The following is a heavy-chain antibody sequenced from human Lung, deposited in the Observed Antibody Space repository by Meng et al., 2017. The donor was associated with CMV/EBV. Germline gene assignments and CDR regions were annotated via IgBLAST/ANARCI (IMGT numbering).Heavy chain of an antibody. CDR3: ARVEGVAARPSD. Sequence: ASXXVSXKASGYSFADYYIHWVRQAPGQGLEWMARISPRSGGTKFAQKFQGRVTMTTDMSTSAAYLELNSLRSDDTAIYYCARVEGVAARPSDWGQGTLVTVSS. D-gene: IGHD6-6*01. J-gene: IGHJ4*02. CDR1: GYSFADYY. CDR2: ISPRSGGT. V-gene: IGHV1-2*06.